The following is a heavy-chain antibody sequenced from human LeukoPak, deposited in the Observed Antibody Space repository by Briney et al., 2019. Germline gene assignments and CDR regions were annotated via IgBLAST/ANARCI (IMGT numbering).Heavy chain of an antibody. D-gene: IGHD5-12*01. CDR1: GFTFSGYY. Sequence: PGGSLRLSCAASGFTFSGYYMSWIRQAPGKGLEWVSYISSSSSTIYYADSVKGRFTISRDNAKNSLYLQMNSLRAEDTAVYYCARAHIVATPYFDYWGQGTLVTVSS. J-gene: IGHJ4*02. CDR2: ISSSSSTI. V-gene: IGHV3-11*04. CDR3: ARAHIVATPYFDY.